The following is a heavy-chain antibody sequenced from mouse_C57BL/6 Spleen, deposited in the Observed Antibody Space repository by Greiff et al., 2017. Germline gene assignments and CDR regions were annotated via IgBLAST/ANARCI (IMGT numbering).Heavy chain of an antibody. CDR3: ASRNYDSSPFAY. J-gene: IGHJ3*01. V-gene: IGHV1-82*01. Sequence: QVQLKQSGPELVKPGASVKISCKASGYAFSSSWMNWVKQRPGKGLEWIGRIYPGDGDTNYNGKFKGKATLTADKSSSTAYMQLSSLTSEDSAVYFCASRNYDSSPFAYWGQGTLVTVSA. CDR2: IYPGDGDT. CDR1: GYAFSSSW. D-gene: IGHD1-1*01.